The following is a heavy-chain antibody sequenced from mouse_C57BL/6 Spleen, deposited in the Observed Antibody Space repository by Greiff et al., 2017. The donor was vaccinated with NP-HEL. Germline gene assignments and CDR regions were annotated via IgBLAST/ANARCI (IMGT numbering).Heavy chain of an antibody. V-gene: IGHV1-22*01. CDR1: GYTFTDYN. D-gene: IGHD1-1*01. CDR2: INPNNGGT. J-gene: IGHJ2*01. Sequence: EVQLQESGPELVKPGASVKMSCKASGYTFTDYNMHWVKQSHGKSLEWIGYINPNNGGTSYNQKFKGKATLTVNKSSSTAYMELRSLTSEDSAVYYCDPITTVVNYWGQGTTLTVSS. CDR3: DPITTVVNY.